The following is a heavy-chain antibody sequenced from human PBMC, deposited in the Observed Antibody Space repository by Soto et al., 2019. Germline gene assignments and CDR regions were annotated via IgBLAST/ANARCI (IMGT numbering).Heavy chain of an antibody. D-gene: IGHD6-6*01. Sequence: QVQLVQSGAEVKKPGSSVKVSCKASGGTFSSYAISWVRQAPGHGLEWMGGIIPLFGTANYAQKFQGRVTITADESTSTAYMELSSLRSEDTAVYYCARVRAVASIAAGYYFDYWGQGPLFTVSS. CDR1: GGTFSSYA. CDR3: ARVRAVASIAAGYYFDY. J-gene: IGHJ4*02. CDR2: IIPLFGTA. V-gene: IGHV1-69*01.